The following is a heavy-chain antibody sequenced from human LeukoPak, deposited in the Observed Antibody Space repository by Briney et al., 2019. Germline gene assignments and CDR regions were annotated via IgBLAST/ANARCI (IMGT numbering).Heavy chain of an antibody. CDR1: GFTFSSYG. D-gene: IGHD3-3*01. CDR3: ARDHKDWSGHASYLFDY. V-gene: IGHV3-33*01. Sequence: GGSLRLSCAASGFTFSSYGMHWVRQAPGKGLEWVAVIWYDGSNKYYADSVKGRFTISRDNSKNTLYLQMNSLRAEDTAVYYCARDHKDWSGHASYLFDYWGQGTLVTVSS. CDR2: IWYDGSNK. J-gene: IGHJ4*02.